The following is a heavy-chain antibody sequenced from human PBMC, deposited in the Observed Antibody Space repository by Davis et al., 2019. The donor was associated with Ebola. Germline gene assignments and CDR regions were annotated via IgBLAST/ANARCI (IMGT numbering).Heavy chain of an antibody. CDR1: GDSIISTSYH. Sequence: MPGGSLRLSCTVSGDSIISTSYHWGWIRQPPGKGLEWLGSIYYIGATYYNPSLKSRLTISVDTSKNQFSLKLSSVTAADTAVYYCARRRRTVTTFVDYWGQGTLVTVSS. CDR2: IYYIGAT. V-gene: IGHV4-39*01. D-gene: IGHD4-17*01. CDR3: ARRRRTVTTFVDY. J-gene: IGHJ4*02.